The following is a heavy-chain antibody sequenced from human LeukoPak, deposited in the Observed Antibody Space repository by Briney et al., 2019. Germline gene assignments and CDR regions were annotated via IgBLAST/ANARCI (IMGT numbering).Heavy chain of an antibody. J-gene: IGHJ4*02. CDR1: GFTFSSYA. Sequence: GGSLRLSCAASGFTFSSYAMSWVRQAPGKGLEWVSTITGSGAATYYADSVKGRFTISRDNSKNTLYLQMNSLRAEDTAVYYCARDLGYSSSWIDYWGQGTLVPVSS. V-gene: IGHV3-23*01. CDR3: ARDLGYSSSWIDY. D-gene: IGHD6-13*01. CDR2: ITGSGAAT.